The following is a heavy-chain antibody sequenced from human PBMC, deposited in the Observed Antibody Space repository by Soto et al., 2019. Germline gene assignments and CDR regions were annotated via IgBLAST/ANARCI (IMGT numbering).Heavy chain of an antibody. V-gene: IGHV3-7*01. D-gene: IGHD6-13*01. CDR1: GFTFGTYW. J-gene: IGHJ5*02. CDR2: INQDGSEK. CDR3: ASARPVYSSRGWFDP. Sequence: GSLRLSCAASGFTFGTYWMNWVRQAPGKGLEWVANINQDGSEKYYVDSVKGRFNISRDNAKDSLYLQVNSLRAEDTAVYYCASARPVYSSRGWFDPWGQGTLVTVSS.